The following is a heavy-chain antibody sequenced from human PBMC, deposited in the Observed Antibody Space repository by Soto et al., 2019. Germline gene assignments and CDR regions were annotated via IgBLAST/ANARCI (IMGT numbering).Heavy chain of an antibody. V-gene: IGHV5-51*01. CDR1: GYSFTSYW. CDR2: IYPGDSDT. CDR3: ARRLVGGYPSYYYYGMDV. Sequence: PGESLKISCKGSGYSFTSYWIGWVRQMPGKGLEWMGIIYPGDSDTRYSPSFQGQVTISADKSISTAYLQWSSLKASDTAMYYCARRLVGGYPSYYYYGMDVWGQGTTVTVSS. J-gene: IGHJ6*02. D-gene: IGHD3-22*01.